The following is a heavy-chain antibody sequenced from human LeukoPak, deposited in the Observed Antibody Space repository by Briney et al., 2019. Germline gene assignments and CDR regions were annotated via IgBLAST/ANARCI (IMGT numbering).Heavy chain of an antibody. J-gene: IGHJ4*02. D-gene: IGHD6-6*01. V-gene: IGHV3-30*03. CDR2: ISYDGSNK. CDR3: ARDPNWDSSSPHVDY. CDR1: GFTFSSYG. Sequence: PGGSLRLSCAASGFTFSSYGMHWVRQAPGKGLEWVAVISYDGSNKYYADSVKGRFTISRDNSKNTLYLQMNSLRAEDTAVYYCARDPNWDSSSPHVDYWGQGTLVTVSS.